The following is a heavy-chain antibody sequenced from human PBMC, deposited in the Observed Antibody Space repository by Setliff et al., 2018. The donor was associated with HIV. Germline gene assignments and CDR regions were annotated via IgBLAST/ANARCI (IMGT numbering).Heavy chain of an antibody. D-gene: IGHD2-15*01. CDR2: MSSDGSNI. Sequence: PGGSLRLSCAASGFSFSTYFMHWVRQAPGKGLEWVAVMSSDGSNIKYRDSVKGRFTITRDNSKNTLYLQMNSLRAEDTAVYYCAKDGISGGAYPPYYFDYWGHGTLVTVSS. J-gene: IGHJ4*01. V-gene: IGHV3-30*18. CDR1: GFSFSTYF. CDR3: AKDGISGGAYPPYYFDY.